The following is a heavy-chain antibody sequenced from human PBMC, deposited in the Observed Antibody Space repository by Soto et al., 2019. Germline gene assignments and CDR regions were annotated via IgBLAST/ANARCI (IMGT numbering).Heavy chain of an antibody. J-gene: IGHJ3*02. CDR3: ARGHSSSWYGDAFDI. V-gene: IGHV4-59*01. D-gene: IGHD6-13*01. Sequence: QVQLQESGPGLVKPSETLSLTCTVSGGSIRSYYWSWIRQPPGKGLEWIGYIYYSGSTKYNPSLKXRXTXXVDTSKNQFSLNLSSVTAADTAVYYCARGHSSSWYGDAFDIWGQGTMVVVSS. CDR1: GGSIRSYY. CDR2: IYYSGST.